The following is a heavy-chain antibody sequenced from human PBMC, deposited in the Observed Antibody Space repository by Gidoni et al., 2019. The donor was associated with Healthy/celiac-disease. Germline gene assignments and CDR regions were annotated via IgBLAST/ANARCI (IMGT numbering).Heavy chain of an antibody. D-gene: IGHD3-9*01. CDR1: GFNFRDYA. J-gene: IGHJ4*02. CDR3: ASTWYHETLTGLFDY. V-gene: IGHV3-30*03. CDR2: GSHDAYET. Sequence: QVHLLESGGGVVQPGKSLTLYCAVSGFNFRDYAMHWVRQAPGKGLEWVAVGSHDAYETKYADSVRARFTISRDNSKNTLYLQMNRLRLEDTAIYYCASTWYHETLTGLFDYWGQGALVTVSS.